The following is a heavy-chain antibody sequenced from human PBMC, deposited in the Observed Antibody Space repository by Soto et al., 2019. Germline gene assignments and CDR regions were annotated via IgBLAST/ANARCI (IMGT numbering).Heavy chain of an antibody. D-gene: IGHD2-8*01. CDR2: ISSSSSYI. J-gene: IGHJ4*02. CDR3: ARRVLNSVYYFDY. V-gene: IGHV3-21*01. CDR1: GFTFSSYS. Sequence: GGSLRLSCAASGFTFSSYSMNWVRQAPGKGLEWVSSISSSSSYIYYADSVKGRFTISRDNAKNSLYLQMNSLRAEDTAVYYCARRVLNSVYYFDYWGQGTLVTVSS.